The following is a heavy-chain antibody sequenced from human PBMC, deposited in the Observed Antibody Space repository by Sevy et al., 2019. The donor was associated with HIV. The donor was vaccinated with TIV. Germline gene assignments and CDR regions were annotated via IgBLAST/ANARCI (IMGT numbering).Heavy chain of an antibody. CDR3: ASDFDGSGRWLDN. Sequence: SETLSLTCTVSGASVSTSYWNWIRQSPEKGQEYIGYIRYRGGTYYNPPLKSRVSMSIDTSKNLVSLKVTSVTAADTAIYYCASDFDGSGRWLDNWGQGTLVTVSS. J-gene: IGHJ4*02. CDR2: IRYRGGT. D-gene: IGHD3-10*01. V-gene: IGHV4-59*02. CDR1: GASVSTSY.